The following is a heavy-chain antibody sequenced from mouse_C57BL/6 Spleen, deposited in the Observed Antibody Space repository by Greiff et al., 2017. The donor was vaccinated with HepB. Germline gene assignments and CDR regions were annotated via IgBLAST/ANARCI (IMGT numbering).Heavy chain of an antibody. J-gene: IGHJ3*01. V-gene: IGHV2-6*01. CDR2: IWGVGST. Sequence: VQLVESGPGLVAPSQSLSITCTVSGFSLTSYGEDWVRQSPGKGLEWLGVIWGVGSTNYNSALKSRLSISKDNSKSQVFLKMNSLQTDDTAMYYCASRIYYDYAWFAYWGQGTLVTVSA. CDR1: GFSLTSYG. D-gene: IGHD2-4*01. CDR3: ASRIYYDYAWFAY.